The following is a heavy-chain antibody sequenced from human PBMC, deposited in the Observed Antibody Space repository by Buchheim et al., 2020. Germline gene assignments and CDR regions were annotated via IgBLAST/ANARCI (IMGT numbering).Heavy chain of an antibody. Sequence: EVQLVESGGGLVQPGGSLRLSCAASGFTFSSYSMNWVRQAPGKGLEWVSYISSSSSTIYYADSLKGRFTISRDNAKNSLYLQMNSLRAEDTAVYYCARERSITGTTSYYYGMDVWGQGTT. D-gene: IGHD1-7*01. V-gene: IGHV3-48*01. CDR1: GFTFSSYS. J-gene: IGHJ6*02. CDR3: ARERSITGTTSYYYGMDV. CDR2: ISSSSSTI.